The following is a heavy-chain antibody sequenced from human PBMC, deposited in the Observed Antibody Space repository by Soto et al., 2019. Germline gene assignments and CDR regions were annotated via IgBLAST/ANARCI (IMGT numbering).Heavy chain of an antibody. Sequence: QVNLVESGGGVVQPGRSLRLSCEASGFIFSDFGMHWVRQAPGKGLEWVAVISYDGNNKYYAQSVKGRFTISRDNSKNTLFLNMDSLRPEDTAVDHCVKGDLDTAVVNSPDAFDFWGPGTMVTVS. J-gene: IGHJ3*01. CDR2: ISYDGNNK. CDR3: VKGDLDTAVVNSPDAFDF. CDR1: GFIFSDFG. D-gene: IGHD5-18*01. V-gene: IGHV3-30*18.